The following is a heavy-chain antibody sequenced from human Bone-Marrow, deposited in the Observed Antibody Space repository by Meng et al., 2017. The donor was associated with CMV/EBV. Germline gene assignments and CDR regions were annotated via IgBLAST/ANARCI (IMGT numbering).Heavy chain of an antibody. CDR1: GVTFDDYA. V-gene: IGHV3-9*01. D-gene: IGHD2-15*01. CDR2: ISWRSGRI. Sequence: SLKISCVASGVTFDDYAMHWVRQAPGKGLEWVSGISWRSGRIGYAGSVKGRFTISRDNSKNTLYLQMNSLRAEDTAVYYCAKAGRGEVDLLGGWGQGTLVTVSS. CDR3: AKAGRGEVDLLGG. J-gene: IGHJ4*02.